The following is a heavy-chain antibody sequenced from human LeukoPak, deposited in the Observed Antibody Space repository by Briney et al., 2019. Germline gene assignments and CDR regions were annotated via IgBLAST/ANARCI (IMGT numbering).Heavy chain of an antibody. CDR1: GFTFSSYA. CDR3: ARAYCSSTSCYNGCLDL. J-gene: IGHJ2*01. V-gene: IGHV3-23*01. CDR2: ISGSGGST. Sequence: GGSLRLSCAASGFTFSSYAMSWVRQAPGKGLEWVSAISGSGGSTYYADSVKGRFTISKDNSKNTLYLQMNSLRAEDTAVYYCARAYCSSTSCYNGCLDLWGRGTLVTVSS. D-gene: IGHD2-2*02.